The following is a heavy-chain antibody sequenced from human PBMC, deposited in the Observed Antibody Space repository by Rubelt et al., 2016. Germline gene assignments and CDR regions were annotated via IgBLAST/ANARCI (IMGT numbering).Heavy chain of an antibody. Sequence: LKSRVTISVDTSKNQFSLKLSSVTAADTAVYYCARDYTSPARSGSYYNAPLYYFDYWGQGTLVTVSS. D-gene: IGHD3-10*01. V-gene: IGHV4-59*01. CDR3: ARDYTSPARSGSYYNAPLYYFDY. J-gene: IGHJ4*02.